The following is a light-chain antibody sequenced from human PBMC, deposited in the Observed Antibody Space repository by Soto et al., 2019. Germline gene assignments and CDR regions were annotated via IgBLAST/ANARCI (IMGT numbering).Light chain of an antibody. CDR2: DAS. Sequence: EIVLTQSPGTLSLSPGDRATLSCRASQSVSSYLAWYQQKPGQAPRLLXYDASNRATGIPARFSGSGSGTDFTLTISSLEPEDFAVYYCQQRSNWPLITFGQGTRLEIK. CDR1: QSVSSY. J-gene: IGKJ5*01. CDR3: QQRSNWPLIT. V-gene: IGKV3-11*01.